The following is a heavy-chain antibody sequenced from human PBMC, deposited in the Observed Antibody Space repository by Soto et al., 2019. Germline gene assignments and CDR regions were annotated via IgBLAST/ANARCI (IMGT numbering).Heavy chain of an antibody. J-gene: IGHJ6*02. CDR3: ARHVTVAGTEGYYYYYGMDV. CDR1: GYSFTSYW. D-gene: IGHD6-19*01. Sequence: PGESLKISCKGSGYSFTSYWVGWVRQMPGKGLEWMGIIYPGDSDTRYSPSFQGQVTISADKSISTAYLQWSSLKASDTAMYYCARHVTVAGTEGYYYYYGMDVWGQGTTVTVSS. V-gene: IGHV5-51*01. CDR2: IYPGDSDT.